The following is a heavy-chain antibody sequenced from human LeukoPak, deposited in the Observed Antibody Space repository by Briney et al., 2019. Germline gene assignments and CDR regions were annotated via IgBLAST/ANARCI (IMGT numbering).Heavy chain of an antibody. CDR1: GYSISSGYY. D-gene: IGHD6-19*01. Sequence: SETLSLTCTVSGYSISSGYYWGWIRQPPGKGLEWIGSIYHSGSTYYNPSLKSRVTISVDTSKNQFSLKLSSVTAADTAVYYCARAGSGYYFDYWGQGTLVTVSS. V-gene: IGHV4-38-2*02. J-gene: IGHJ4*02. CDR2: IYHSGST. CDR3: ARAGSGYYFDY.